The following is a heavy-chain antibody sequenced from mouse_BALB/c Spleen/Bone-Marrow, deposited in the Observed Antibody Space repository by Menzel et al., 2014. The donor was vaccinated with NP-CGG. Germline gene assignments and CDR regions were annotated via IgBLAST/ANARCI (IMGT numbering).Heavy chain of an antibody. Sequence: LVKTGASVKISCKASGYSFTGYYMHWVKQSHGKSLEWIGYISCYDGATSYNQKFKGKATFTVDTSSSTAYMQFNSLTSEDSAVYYCARRGNPIVYYAMDYWGQGTSVTVSS. J-gene: IGHJ4*01. CDR3: ARRGNPIVYYAMDY. V-gene: IGHV1S34*01. CDR1: GYSFTGYY. CDR2: ISCYDGAT.